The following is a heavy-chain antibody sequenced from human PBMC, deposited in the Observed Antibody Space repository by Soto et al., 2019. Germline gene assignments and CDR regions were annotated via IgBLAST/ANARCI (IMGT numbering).Heavy chain of an antibody. J-gene: IGHJ6*02. CDR3: AREKKHQSLGGRFGMDV. CDR2: IGSSGGYI. D-gene: IGHD2-2*01. V-gene: IGHV3-21*01. CDR1: GFIFSDFS. Sequence: GGSLRLSCAVSGFIFSDFSMNWVRQAPGKXLEWVASIGSSGGYIFYADSVKGRFTISRDNAKKSLDLQINSLRAEDTAVYYCAREKKHQSLGGRFGMDVWGQGTTVTSP.